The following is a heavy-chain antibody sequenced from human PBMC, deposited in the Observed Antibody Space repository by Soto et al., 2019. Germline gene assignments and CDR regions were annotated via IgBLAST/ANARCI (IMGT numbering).Heavy chain of an antibody. CDR1: GYTFTSYA. Sequence: QVQLVQSGAEVKKPGASVKVSCKASGYTFTSYAMHWVRQAPGQRLEWMGWINAGNGNTKYSQKFQGRVTITRDTSAITAYMELSSLRSEDTAVYYCAREAWSGHYFNWFDPWGQVTLVTVSS. J-gene: IGHJ5*02. CDR2: INAGNGNT. D-gene: IGHD3-3*01. CDR3: AREAWSGHYFNWFDP. V-gene: IGHV1-3*01.